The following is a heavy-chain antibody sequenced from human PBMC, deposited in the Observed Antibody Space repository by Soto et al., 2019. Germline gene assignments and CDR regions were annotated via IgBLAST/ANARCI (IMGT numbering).Heavy chain of an antibody. D-gene: IGHD3-3*01. CDR2: IYYSGST. Sequence: PSETLSLTCTVSGGSISSSSYYWGWIRQPPGKGLEWIGSIYYSGSTYYNPSLKSRVTISVDTSKNQFSLKLSSVTAADTAVYYCARHSQAYDLWSGYWPDDAFDIWGQGTMVTVSS. V-gene: IGHV4-39*01. J-gene: IGHJ3*02. CDR1: GGSISSSSYY. CDR3: ARHSQAYDLWSGYWPDDAFDI.